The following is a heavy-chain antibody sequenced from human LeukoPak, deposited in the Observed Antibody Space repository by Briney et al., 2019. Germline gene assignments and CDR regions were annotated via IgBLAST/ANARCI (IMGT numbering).Heavy chain of an antibody. CDR1: GFAFNTYI. CDR2: ISYDGDNK. V-gene: IGHV3-30-3*01. CDR3: ARGGRYSGSFSPLDY. D-gene: IGHD1-26*01. Sequence: GGSLRLSCAASGFAFNTYILHWVRQAPGKGLEWVALISYDGDNKYYADSVKGRFTISRGNSRNTISLQMKSLTPEDTAIYYCARGGRYSGSFSPLDYWGQGTLITVSS. J-gene: IGHJ4*01.